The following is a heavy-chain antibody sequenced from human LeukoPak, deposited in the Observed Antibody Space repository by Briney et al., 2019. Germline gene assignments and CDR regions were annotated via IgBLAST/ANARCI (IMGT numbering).Heavy chain of an antibody. V-gene: IGHV1-46*02. J-gene: IGHJ5*02. D-gene: IGHD6-19*01. CDR1: GYTFNSYY. Sequence: ASVKVSCKASGYTFNSYYVHWVRQAPGQGLERLGVITPGDSSTTYAQEFQGRVTMTRDTSISTAYMELSRLRSDDTAVYYCAREGRARSSGWYNWFDPWGQGTLVTVSS. CDR3: AREGRARSSGWYNWFDP. CDR2: ITPGDSST.